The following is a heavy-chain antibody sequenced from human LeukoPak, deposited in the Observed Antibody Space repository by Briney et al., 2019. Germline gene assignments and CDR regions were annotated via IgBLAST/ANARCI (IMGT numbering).Heavy chain of an antibody. CDR1: GGSFSGYY. Sequence: SETLSLTCAVYGGSFSGYYWSWIRQPPGKGLEWIGEINYSGSTNYNPSLKSRVTISVDTSKNQFSLKLSSVTAADTAVYYCARAFTVTLSFDIWGQGTMVTVSS. J-gene: IGHJ3*02. CDR2: INYSGST. CDR3: ARAFTVTLSFDI. D-gene: IGHD4-11*01. V-gene: IGHV4-34*01.